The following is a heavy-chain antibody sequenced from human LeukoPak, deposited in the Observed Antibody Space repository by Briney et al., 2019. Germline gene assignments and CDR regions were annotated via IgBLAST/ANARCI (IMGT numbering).Heavy chain of an antibody. CDR3: ARAFLDY. CDR2: IKQDGSEK. CDR1: GFTFSNYW. D-gene: IGHD3-3*02. J-gene: IGHJ4*02. V-gene: IGHV3-7*01. Sequence: TGGSLRLPCAASGFTFSNYWMSWVRQAPGKGLEWVANIKQDGSEKYYVDSVKGRFTISRDNAKNSLYLQMNSLRAEDTAVYYCARAFLDYWGQGTLVTVSS.